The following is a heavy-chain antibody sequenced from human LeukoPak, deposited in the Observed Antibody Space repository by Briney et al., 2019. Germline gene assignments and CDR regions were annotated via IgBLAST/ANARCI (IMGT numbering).Heavy chain of an antibody. Sequence: GGSLRLSCAVAGFNFWNTGMSWVRQAPGKGLEWVSAIGGGGSDTKYTDSVKGRFTISRDNSKNTLYLQMNSLRAEDTGVYYCAKDLAGRAHYYYYMDVWGKGTTVTVSS. CDR2: IGGGGSDT. V-gene: IGHV3-23*01. J-gene: IGHJ6*03. CDR1: GFNFWNTG. CDR3: AKDLAGRAHYYYYMDV. D-gene: IGHD3-10*01.